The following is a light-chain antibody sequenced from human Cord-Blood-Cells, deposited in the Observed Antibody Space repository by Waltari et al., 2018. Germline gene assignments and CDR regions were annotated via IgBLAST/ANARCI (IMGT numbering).Light chain of an antibody. Sequence: DIVMTQSPLSLPVTPGEPASISCRSSQSLLHSNGYNYLDWYLQKPGQSPKLLIYLVSNRASGVPDRFSGSGSGTDFTLKISRVEAEDVGVYYCMQALQTPPFTFGPGTKVDIK. CDR3: MQALQTPPFT. CDR2: LVS. J-gene: IGKJ3*01. V-gene: IGKV2-28*01. CDR1: QSLLHSNGYNY.